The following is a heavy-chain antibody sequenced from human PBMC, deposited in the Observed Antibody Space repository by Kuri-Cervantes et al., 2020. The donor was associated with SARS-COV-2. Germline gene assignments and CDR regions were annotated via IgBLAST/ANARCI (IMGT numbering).Heavy chain of an antibody. V-gene: IGHV3-48*04. Sequence: GESLKIPCAAPGFPFSSYSMNWVRQAPGKGLEGVSYISCSGSTIYYADSVKGRFTISRDNAKNSLYLQMNSLRAEDTAVYYCARVDPPLIDSSGLTGIDYWGQGTLVTVSS. D-gene: IGHD6-19*01. CDR3: ARVDPPLIDSSGLTGIDY. J-gene: IGHJ4*02. CDR1: GFPFSSYS. CDR2: ISCSGSTI.